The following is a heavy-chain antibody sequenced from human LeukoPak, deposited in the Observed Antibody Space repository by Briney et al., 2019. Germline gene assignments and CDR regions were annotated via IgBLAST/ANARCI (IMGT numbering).Heavy chain of an antibody. D-gene: IGHD2-21*02. Sequence: GGSLRLSCAASGFTFSSYGMHWVRQAPGKGLEWVAVIWYDRSNKYYADSVKGRFTISRDNSKNTLCLQMNSLRAEDTAVYYCARDILSAYCGGDCYPLNGMDVWGQGTTVTVSS. V-gene: IGHV3-33*01. J-gene: IGHJ6*02. CDR3: ARDILSAYCGGDCYPLNGMDV. CDR2: IWYDRSNK. CDR1: GFTFSSYG.